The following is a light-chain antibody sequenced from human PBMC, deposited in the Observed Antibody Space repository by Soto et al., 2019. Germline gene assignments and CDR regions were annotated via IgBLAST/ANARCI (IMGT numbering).Light chain of an antibody. CDR3: LQDLKYPRT. Sequence: AIQMTQSPSSLSASVGDRVTITCRASQDIRTELGWYQQKPGKAPRLLIYGTFSLQSGVPSRFSGSGSGTDFTLTISSLQPDDFATYYCLQDLKYPRTFGQGTKVEVK. J-gene: IGKJ1*01. CDR1: QDIRTE. CDR2: GTF. V-gene: IGKV1-6*01.